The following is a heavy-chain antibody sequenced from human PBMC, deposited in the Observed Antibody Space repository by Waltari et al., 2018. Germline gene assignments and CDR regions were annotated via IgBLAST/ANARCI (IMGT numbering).Heavy chain of an antibody. J-gene: IGHJ6*02. V-gene: IGHV1-18*04. Sequence: QVQLVQSGAEVKKPGASVKVSCKASGYTFTSYGISWVRQAPGHGLEWMGWLSAYNGNTNYAQKLQGRVTMTTDTSTSTAYMELRSLRSDDTAVYYCARDPDHRNYDILTGYYGYYYYGMDVWGQGTTVTVSS. CDR3: ARDPDHRNYDILTGYYGYYYYGMDV. CDR1: GYTFTSYG. CDR2: LSAYNGNT. D-gene: IGHD3-9*01.